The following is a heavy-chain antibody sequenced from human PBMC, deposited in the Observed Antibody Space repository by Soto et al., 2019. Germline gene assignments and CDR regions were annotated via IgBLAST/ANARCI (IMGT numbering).Heavy chain of an antibody. CDR1: GYTSTSYY. D-gene: IGHD3-22*01. CDR3: ARGGSYYDSSGSLDY. J-gene: IGHJ4*02. CDR2: INAGNGNT. Sequence: ASVKVSCKASGYTSTSYYMHWVRQAPGQRLEWMGLINAGNGNTKYSQKFQGRVTITRDTSASTAYMELSSLRSEDTAVYYCARGGSYYDSSGSLDYWGQGTLVTVSS. V-gene: IGHV1-3*01.